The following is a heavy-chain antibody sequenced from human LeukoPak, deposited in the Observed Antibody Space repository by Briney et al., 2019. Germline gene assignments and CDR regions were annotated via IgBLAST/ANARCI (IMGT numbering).Heavy chain of an antibody. J-gene: IGHJ4*02. V-gene: IGHV3-21*01. D-gene: IGHD2-2*01. CDR2: ISSTGSYI. CDR1: GFTFSTYS. Sequence: GGSLRLSCSASGFTFSTYSMNWVRQAPGKGLEWVSSISSTGSYIFHAESVKGRFTISRDNAKNSLHLQMNSLRAEDTAIYYCAGEGRADQDLDYWGQGTLVTVSS. CDR3: AGEGRADQDLDY.